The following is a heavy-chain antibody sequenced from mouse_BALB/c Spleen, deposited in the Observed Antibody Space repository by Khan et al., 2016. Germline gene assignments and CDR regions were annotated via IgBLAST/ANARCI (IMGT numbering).Heavy chain of an antibody. CDR1: GFTFSDYY. Sequence: EVELVESGGGLVKPGGSLKLSCAASGFTFSDYYMYWVRQTPEKRLEWVATISDGGSYTYYPDSVKGRFTISRDNAKNNLYLQMSRLKSEDTAMYYCARDGNYWYFDVWGAGTTVTVSS. V-gene: IGHV5-4*02. D-gene: IGHD2-1*01. CDR3: ARDGNYWYFDV. J-gene: IGHJ1*01. CDR2: ISDGGSYT.